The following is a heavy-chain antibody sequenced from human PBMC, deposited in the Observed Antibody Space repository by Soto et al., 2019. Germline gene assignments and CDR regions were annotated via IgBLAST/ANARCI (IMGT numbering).Heavy chain of an antibody. CDR3: ARSFQPRYFHYGMGL. J-gene: IGHJ6*02. V-gene: IGHV4-59*02. Sequence: SETLSLTCTVSGASVSFWFWSWFRQPPGQGLEYIGYVYDSGNTNYNPSLKSRVTMSVDTSKNQVSLQLNSVTAADTAMYYCARSFQPRYFHYGMGLWGQGTTVTVSS. CDR2: VYDSGNT. CDR1: GASVSFWF.